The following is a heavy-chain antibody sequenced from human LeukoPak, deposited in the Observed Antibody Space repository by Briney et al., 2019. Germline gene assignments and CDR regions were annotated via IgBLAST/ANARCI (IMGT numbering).Heavy chain of an antibody. CDR3: GRDYEERTTDY. Sequence: GGSLRLSCAASGFTFDDYGMSWVRQAPGKGLEWVSGINWNGGSTGYADSVKGRFTISRDNAKNSLYLQMNSLRAEDTAVYYCGRDYEERTTDYWGQGTLVTVSS. CDR2: INWNGGST. D-gene: IGHD3-16*01. V-gene: IGHV3-20*04. J-gene: IGHJ4*02. CDR1: GFTFDDYG.